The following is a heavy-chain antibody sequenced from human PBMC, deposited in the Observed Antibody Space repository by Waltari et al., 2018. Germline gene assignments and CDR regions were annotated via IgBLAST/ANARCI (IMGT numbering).Heavy chain of an antibody. V-gene: IGHV4-59*01. J-gene: IGHJ3*01. Sequence: QVQLQDSGPGLVTPSETLSLTCTVAGDSIGPYYWTWIRQPPGKGLEWIGYIYYTGRTNYHPALKSRLTISLDTSKNQLSLQLTSVTAADTAVYYCARETADFWSGYYPRLDVWGQGTMVTVSS. CDR1: GDSIGPYY. D-gene: IGHD3-3*01. CDR2: IYYTGRT. CDR3: ARETADFWSGYYPRLDV.